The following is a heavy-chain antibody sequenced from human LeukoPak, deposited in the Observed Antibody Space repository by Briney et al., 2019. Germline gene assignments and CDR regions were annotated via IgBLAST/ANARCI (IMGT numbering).Heavy chain of an antibody. CDR3: ARAQKGSIVVVPAATFDI. Sequence: SETLSLTCTVSGGSISSSSYYWGWIRQPPGKGLEWIGSIYYSGSTYYNPSLKSRVTISVDTSKNQFSLKLSSVTAADTAVYYCARAQKGSIVVVPAATFDIWGQGTTVTVSS. V-gene: IGHV4-39*07. J-gene: IGHJ3*02. D-gene: IGHD2-2*01. CDR1: GGSISSSSYY. CDR2: IYYSGST.